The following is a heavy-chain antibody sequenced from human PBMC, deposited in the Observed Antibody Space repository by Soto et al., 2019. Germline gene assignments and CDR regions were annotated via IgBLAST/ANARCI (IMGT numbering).Heavy chain of an antibody. CDR1: GFTFSSYG. J-gene: IGHJ6*02. V-gene: IGHV3-33*01. CDR3: ERDESTMVWGVPPARRHEYYYYYYGMDV. D-gene: IGHD3-10*01. CDR2: IWYDGSNK. Sequence: QVQLVESGGGVVQPGRSLRLSCAASGFTFSSYGMHWVRQAPGKGLEWVAVIWYDGSNKYYADSVKGRFTISRDNSKNTLYLQMNSLRAEDTAVYYCERDESTMVWGVPPARRHEYYYYYYGMDVWGQGTTVTVSS.